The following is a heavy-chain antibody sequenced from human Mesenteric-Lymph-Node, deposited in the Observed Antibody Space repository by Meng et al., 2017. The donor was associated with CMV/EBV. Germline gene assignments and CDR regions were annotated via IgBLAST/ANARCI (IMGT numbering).Heavy chain of an antibody. J-gene: IGHJ4*02. V-gene: IGHV3-23*01. CDR2: ISGSGGST. CDR1: GFTFSSYA. Sequence: GESLKISCAASGFTFSSYAMSWVRQAPGKGLEWDSGISGSGGSTYYADSVKGRFTISRDNSKNTLYLQMNSLRAEDTAVYYCAKERAWYSSGPDYWGQGTLVTVSS. D-gene: IGHD6-19*01. CDR3: AKERAWYSSGPDY.